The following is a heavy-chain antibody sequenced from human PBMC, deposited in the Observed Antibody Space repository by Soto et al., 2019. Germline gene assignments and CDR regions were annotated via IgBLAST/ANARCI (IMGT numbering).Heavy chain of an antibody. CDR2: IKQDGSEK. J-gene: IGHJ4*02. Sequence: GGSLRLSCAASGFTFSSYWMSWVRQAPGKGLEWVANIKQDGSEKYYVDSVKGRFTISRDNAKNSLYLQMNSLRAEDTAVYYCAREKYSSSWYEGVPDEWGQGTMGTCSS. V-gene: IGHV3-7*01. CDR1: GFTFSSYW. CDR3: AREKYSSSWYEGVPDE. D-gene: IGHD6-13*01.